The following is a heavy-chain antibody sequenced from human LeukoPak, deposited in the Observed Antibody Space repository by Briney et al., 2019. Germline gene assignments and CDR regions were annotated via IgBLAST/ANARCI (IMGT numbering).Heavy chain of an antibody. CDR1: GGSISSYY. CDR3: ARVGGDSSGYAFDI. D-gene: IGHD3-22*01. J-gene: IGHJ3*02. V-gene: IGHV4-4*07. CDR2: IYTSGST. Sequence: SETLSLTCTVSGGSISSYYWSWIRQPAGKGLEWIGRIYTSGSTNYNPSLKSRVTMSVDTSKNQFSLKLSSVTAADTAVYYCARVGGDSSGYAFDIWSQGTMVTVSS.